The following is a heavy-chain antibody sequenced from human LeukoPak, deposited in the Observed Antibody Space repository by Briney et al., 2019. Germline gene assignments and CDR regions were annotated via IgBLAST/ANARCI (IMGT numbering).Heavy chain of an antibody. CDR1: GYTFTSYA. Sequence: ASVKVSCKASGYTFTSYAMHWVRQAPGQRLEWMGWINAGNGNTKYSQKFQGRVTITRDTSASTAYMELSSLRSEDTAVYYCARDGLLWFGEAPDYYYGMDVWGQGTTVTVSS. V-gene: IGHV1-3*01. J-gene: IGHJ6*02. D-gene: IGHD3-10*01. CDR2: INAGNGNT. CDR3: ARDGLLWFGEAPDYYYGMDV.